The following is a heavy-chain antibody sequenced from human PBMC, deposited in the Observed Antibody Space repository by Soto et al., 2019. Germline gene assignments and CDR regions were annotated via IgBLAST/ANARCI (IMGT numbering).Heavy chain of an antibody. CDR1: GFTFSSFA. CDR2: IGSRGDST. D-gene: IGHD6-19*01. V-gene: IGHV3-23*01. Sequence: EVQLLESGGGLVQPGGSLRLSCAASGFTFSSFAMSWVRQAPGKGLEWVSAIGSRGDSTYYADSVKGRFTISRDNSKNPVYLQMNRLRAEDTAVYYCAKDLIYGYNSGRPFDSWGQGTLVTVSS. CDR3: AKDLIYGYNSGRPFDS. J-gene: IGHJ4*02.